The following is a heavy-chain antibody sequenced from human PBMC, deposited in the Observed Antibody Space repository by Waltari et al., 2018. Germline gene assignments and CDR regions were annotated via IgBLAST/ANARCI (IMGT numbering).Heavy chain of an antibody. J-gene: IGHJ4*02. CDR2: ISWNSGGI. D-gene: IGHD1-20*01. Sequence: EVQLVESGGGLVQPGRSLRLSCAASGFTFDDYAMHWVRQAPGKGLEWVSGISWNSGGIGYSDSVKGRFTISRDNAKNSLYLQMNSLRAEDTALYYCAKDRSITGTPSSLNYWGQGTLVTVSS. CDR1: GFTFDDYA. V-gene: IGHV3-9*01. CDR3: AKDRSITGTPSSLNY.